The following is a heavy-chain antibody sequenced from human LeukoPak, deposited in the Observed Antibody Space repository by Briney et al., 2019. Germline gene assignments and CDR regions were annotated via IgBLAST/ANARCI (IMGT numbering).Heavy chain of an antibody. Sequence: PGRSLRLSCAASGFTFDDYAMHWVRQAPGKGLEWVSGISWNSGSIGYADSVKGRFTISRDNAKNSLYLQMNSLRAEDMALYYCARGGGRSTEGGVWFYYYYMDVWGKGTTVTVSS. V-gene: IGHV3-9*03. CDR3: ARGGGRSTEGGVWFYYYYMDV. CDR2: ISWNSGSI. CDR1: GFTFDDYA. J-gene: IGHJ6*03. D-gene: IGHD3-16*01.